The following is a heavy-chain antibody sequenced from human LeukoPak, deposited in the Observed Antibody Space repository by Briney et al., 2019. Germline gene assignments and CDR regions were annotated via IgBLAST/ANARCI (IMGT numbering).Heavy chain of an antibody. V-gene: IGHV1-18*04. CDR3: ARDSGSSPGDY. CDR1: GYTFTGYY. Sequence: ASVKVSCKASGYTFTGYYMHWVRQAPGQGLEWMGWISTYNGDTNYAQKIQGRVTMTTDTSTSTTYMDLRSLRPDDTAVYYCARDSGSSPGDYWGQGTLVTVSS. CDR2: ISTYNGDT. J-gene: IGHJ4*02. D-gene: IGHD1-26*01.